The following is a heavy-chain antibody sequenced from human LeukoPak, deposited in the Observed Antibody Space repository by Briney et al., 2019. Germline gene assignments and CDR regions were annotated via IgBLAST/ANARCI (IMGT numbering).Heavy chain of an antibody. Sequence: GGSLRLYCAASGFSFSDYPMHWVRQAPGKGLESVSAISSNGGSTYYATSVKGRFTISRDNSRSTLYLQMGSLRPEDMAVYYCSRRGRDYGLDYWGQGTLVTVSS. V-gene: IGHV3-64*01. J-gene: IGHJ4*02. CDR3: SRRGRDYGLDY. CDR1: GFSFSDYP. D-gene: IGHD4/OR15-4a*01. CDR2: ISSNGGST.